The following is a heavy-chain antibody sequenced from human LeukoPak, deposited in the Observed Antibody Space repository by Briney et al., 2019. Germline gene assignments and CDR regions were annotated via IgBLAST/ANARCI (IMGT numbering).Heavy chain of an antibody. CDR1: GYTFTSYG. J-gene: IGHJ5*02. V-gene: IGHV1-18*01. Sequence: ASVKVSRKASGYTFTSYGISWVRQAPGQGLEWMGWISAYNGNTNYAQKLQGRVTMTTDTSTSTAYMELRSLRSDDTAVYYCARVISSGNWFDPWGQGTLVTVSS. CDR2: ISAYNGNT. D-gene: IGHD3-16*02. CDR3: ARVISSGNWFDP.